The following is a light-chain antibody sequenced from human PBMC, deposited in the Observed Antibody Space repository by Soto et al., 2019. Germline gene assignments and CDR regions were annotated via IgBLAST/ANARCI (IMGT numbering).Light chain of an antibody. V-gene: IGLV1-44*01. J-gene: IGLJ3*02. Sequence: QSVLTQPPSASGTPGQRVTISCSGGSSNIGRDNVNWYQQVPGTAPKLLIYSTNQRPSGVPDRFSGSKSGTSASLAISGPQSEDEADYYCATWDGNLNGWVFGGGTKLTVL. CDR3: ATWDGNLNGWV. CDR1: SSNIGRDN. CDR2: STN.